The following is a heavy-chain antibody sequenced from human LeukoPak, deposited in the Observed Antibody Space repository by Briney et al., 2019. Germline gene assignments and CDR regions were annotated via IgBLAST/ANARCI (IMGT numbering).Heavy chain of an antibody. J-gene: IGHJ4*02. CDR2: ISYDGSNK. Sequence: GGSLRLSCAASGFTFSTYAMHWVRQAPGKGLEWVAVISYDGSNKYYADSVKGRFTISRDNSQDTLYLQMNSLRAEDTAVYYCAKSRDNYYLDCWGQGTLVTVSS. D-gene: IGHD1-1*01. CDR1: GFTFSTYA. V-gene: IGHV3-30*04. CDR3: AKSRDNYYLDC.